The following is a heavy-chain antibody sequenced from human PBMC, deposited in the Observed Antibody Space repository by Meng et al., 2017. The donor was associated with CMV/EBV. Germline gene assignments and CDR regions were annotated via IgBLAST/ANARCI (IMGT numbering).Heavy chain of an antibody. J-gene: IGHJ4*02. CDR1: GGTFSSYA. V-gene: IGHV1-69*05. CDR2: IIPIFGTA. D-gene: IGHD1-26*01. CDR3: ASGGSYLKYYFDY. Sequence: SVKVSCKASGGTFSSYAISWVRQAPGQGLEWMGGIIPIFGTANYAQKFQGRVTITTDESTSTAYMGLSSLRSEDTAVYYCASGGSYLKYYFDYWGQGTLVTVSS.